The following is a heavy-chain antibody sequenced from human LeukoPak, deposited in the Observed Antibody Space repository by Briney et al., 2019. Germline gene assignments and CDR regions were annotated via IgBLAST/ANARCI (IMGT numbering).Heavy chain of an antibody. CDR2: ISGSDVST. Sequence: PGGSLRLSCVASGFTFRHYAMSWVRQAPGKGLEWVSSISGSDVSTYYADSVKGRFTISRDNSKNMLYLQMNRLRAEDTAVYYCAKQNVEGSSEWYFGRTKGWLDPWGQGTLVTVSS. D-gene: IGHD6-19*01. CDR1: GFTFRHYA. V-gene: IGHV3-23*01. CDR3: AKQNVEGSSEWYFGRTKGWLDP. J-gene: IGHJ5*02.